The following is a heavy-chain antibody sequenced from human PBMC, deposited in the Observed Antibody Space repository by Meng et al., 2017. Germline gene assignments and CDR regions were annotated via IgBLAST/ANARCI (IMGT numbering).Heavy chain of an antibody. CDR3: ARGWVVPFDY. J-gene: IGHJ4*02. D-gene: IGHD6-19*01. CDR1: GYTFISNY. CDR2: INPNSGGT. Sequence: QVQVVQSGGEVKMPGASIKVSCKASGYTFISNYGIAWVRQAPGQGLEWMGRINPNSGGTNYAQKFQGRVTMTRDTSISTAYMELSRLRSDDTAVYYCARGWVVPFDYWGQGTLVTVSS. V-gene: IGHV1-2*06.